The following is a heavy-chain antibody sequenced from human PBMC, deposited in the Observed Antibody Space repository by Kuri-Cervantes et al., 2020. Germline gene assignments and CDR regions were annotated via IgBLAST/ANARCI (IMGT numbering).Heavy chain of an antibody. CDR2: ISYDGSNK. Sequence: GESLKISCAASGFTFSSYGMHWVRQAPGKGLEWVAAISYDGSNKYYADSVKGRFTISRDNSKNTLYLQMNSLRAEDTAVYYCAKDQGDISFDYWGQGTLVTVSS. CDR1: GFTFSSYG. D-gene: IGHD3-10*01. V-gene: IGHV3-30*18. CDR3: AKDQGDISFDY. J-gene: IGHJ4*02.